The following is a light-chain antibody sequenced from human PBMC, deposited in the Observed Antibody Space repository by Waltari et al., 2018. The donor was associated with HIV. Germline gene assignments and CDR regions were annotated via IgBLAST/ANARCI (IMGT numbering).Light chain of an antibody. CDR2: GAS. J-gene: IGKJ3*01. V-gene: IGKV3-15*01. CDR1: QSVSTN. Sequence: KVMTQSQATLSVSPGEGATLSCLASQSVSTNVAWYQQRPGQAPRLLIYGASTRATDIPARFSGSGSGTEFTLTISSLQSEDFAVYYCQQYNNWPPFTFGPGTKVEIK. CDR3: QQYNNWPPFT.